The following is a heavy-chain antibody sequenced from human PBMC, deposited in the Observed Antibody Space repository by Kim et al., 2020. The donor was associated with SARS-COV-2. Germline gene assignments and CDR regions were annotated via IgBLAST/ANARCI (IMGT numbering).Heavy chain of an antibody. D-gene: IGHD3-10*01. V-gene: IGHV4-34*01. CDR1: GGSFSGYY. Sequence: SETLSLTCAVYGGSFSGYYWSWIRQPPGKGLEWIGEINHSGSTNYNPSLKSRVTISVDTSKNQFSLKLSSVTAADTAVYYCARGQATMVRGVKDWYFDLWGRGTLVTVSS. CDR3: ARGQATMVRGVKDWYFDL. J-gene: IGHJ2*01. CDR2: INHSGST.